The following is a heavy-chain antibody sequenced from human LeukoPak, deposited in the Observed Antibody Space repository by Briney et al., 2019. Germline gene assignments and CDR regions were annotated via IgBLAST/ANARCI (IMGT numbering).Heavy chain of an antibody. CDR2: INHSGST. CDR3: ARGIITMVRGVIIYYYGMDV. D-gene: IGHD3-10*01. Sequence: SETLSLTCAVYGGSFSGYYWSWIRQPPGKGLEWIGEINHSGSTNYNPSLKSRVTISVDTSKNQFSLKLSSVTAADTAVCYCARGIITMVRGVIIYYYGMDVWGQGTTVTVSS. V-gene: IGHV4-34*01. J-gene: IGHJ6*02. CDR1: GGSFSGYY.